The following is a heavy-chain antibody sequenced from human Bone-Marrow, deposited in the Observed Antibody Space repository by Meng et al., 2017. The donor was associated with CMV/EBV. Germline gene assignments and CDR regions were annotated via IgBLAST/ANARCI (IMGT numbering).Heavy chain of an antibody. Sequence: QVPLPQWGAGLLKPSETLSLTCAVYGESFSPYYWTWIRQPPGKGLEWIGEINHSGSTNYNPSLKSRVTISVDTSKNQFSLKLTSVTAADSALYYCARGKYSGGYYPLDYWGQGTLVTVSS. CDR2: INHSGST. CDR1: GESFSPYY. CDR3: ARGKYSGGYYPLDY. V-gene: IGHV4-34*01. J-gene: IGHJ4*02. D-gene: IGHD3-22*01.